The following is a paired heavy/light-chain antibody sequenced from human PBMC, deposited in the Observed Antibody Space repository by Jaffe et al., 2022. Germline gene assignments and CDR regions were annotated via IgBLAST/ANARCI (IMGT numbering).Light chain of an antibody. CDR1: QSISSSY. CDR2: AAS. J-gene: IGKJ1*01. V-gene: IGKV3-20*01. Sequence: EIVLTQSPGTLSLSPGERATLSCRASQSISSSYLAWYKQKPGQAPRLLLYAASSRATDIPDRFSGSGSGTDFTLTISGLEPEDFAVYYCQHYGSSQWTFGQGTKVDIK. CDR3: QHYGSSQWT.
Heavy chain of an antibody. Sequence: VQLVQSGGEVKKPGASVKVSCKASGYTFTAYDIHWVRQAPGQGLEWMGRINPKSGDTDYAQRFQGRVTMTRDTSIITAYMELSRLRSDDTAVYYCASLTRSLYNSGWDIWDFWGQGTLVTVSS. CDR1: GYTFTAYD. V-gene: IGHV1-2*06. D-gene: IGHD6-19*01. J-gene: IGHJ4*02. CDR3: ASLTRSLYNSGWDIWDF. CDR2: INPKSGDT.